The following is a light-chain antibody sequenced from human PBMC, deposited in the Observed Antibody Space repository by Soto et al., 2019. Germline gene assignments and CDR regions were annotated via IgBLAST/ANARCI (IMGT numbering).Light chain of an antibody. CDR3: QQYDNLLT. CDR1: QDISNY. CDR2: DAS. V-gene: IGKV1-33*01. Sequence: DIQMTQSPSSLSASVGDRVTITCQASQDISNYLNWYQQKPGKAPKLLIYDASNLETGVPSRFSGSGSGTXXTXXXXSLQXEDIXXXXXQQYDNLLTFGGGTKVEIK. J-gene: IGKJ4*01.